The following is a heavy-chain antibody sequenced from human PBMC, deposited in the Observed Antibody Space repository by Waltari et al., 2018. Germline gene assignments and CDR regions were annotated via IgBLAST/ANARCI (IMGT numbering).Heavy chain of an antibody. J-gene: IGHJ6*02. V-gene: IGHV1-8*03. CDR3: ASSRGYGMDV. CDR1: GSTFPSCD. Sequence: QVQLVQSGAEVQKPGASVKVSCKASGSTFPSCDINWVRQATGQGLEWMGWMNPNSGNTGYAQKFQGRVTITRNTSISTAYMELSSLRSEDTAVYYCASSRGYGMDVWGQGTTVTVSS. CDR2: MNPNSGNT.